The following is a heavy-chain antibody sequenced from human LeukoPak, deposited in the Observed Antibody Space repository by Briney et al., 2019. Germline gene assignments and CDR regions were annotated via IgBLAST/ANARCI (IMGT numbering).Heavy chain of an antibody. CDR2: IYYSGST. J-gene: IGHJ4*02. V-gene: IGHV4-39*01. D-gene: IGHD3-10*01. Sequence: SETLSLTCTVSGGSISSSSYYWGWIRQPPGKGLEWIGSIYYSGSTYYNPSLKSRVIISVDTSKNQFSLKLSSVTAADTAVYYCARRGGSGSYLDYWGQGTLVTVSS. CDR3: ARRGGSGSYLDY. CDR1: GGSISSSSYY.